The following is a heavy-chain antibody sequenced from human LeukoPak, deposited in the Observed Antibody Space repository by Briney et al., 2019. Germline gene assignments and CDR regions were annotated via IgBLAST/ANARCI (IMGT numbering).Heavy chain of an antibody. J-gene: IGHJ6*03. CDR1: GFTFSSYA. CDR2: ISGSGGST. V-gene: IGHV3-23*01. Sequence: GGSLRLSCAPSGFTFSSYAMSWVRQAPEKGLEWVSAISGSGGSTYYADSEKGRFTISRDNSKNTLYLQMNSVRVEDAAVYYCVRVEGGSGWYLWYTDVWGKGTSVTISS. D-gene: IGHD6-19*01. CDR3: VRVEGGSGWYLWYTDV.